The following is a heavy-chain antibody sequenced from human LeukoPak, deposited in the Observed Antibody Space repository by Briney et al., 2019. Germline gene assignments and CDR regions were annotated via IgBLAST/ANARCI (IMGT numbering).Heavy chain of an antibody. Sequence: PGGSLRLSCAASGFTFSSYSMNWVRQAPVKGLEWVSSISSSSRDIYYADSVKGLITISRDNAKNTLYLQMNSLRAEDTAVYYCARDGAGSWYYMDVWGRGTTVTVSS. D-gene: IGHD3-10*01. CDR1: GFTFSSYS. CDR3: ARDGAGSWYYMDV. J-gene: IGHJ6*03. V-gene: IGHV3-21*04. CDR2: ISSSSRDI.